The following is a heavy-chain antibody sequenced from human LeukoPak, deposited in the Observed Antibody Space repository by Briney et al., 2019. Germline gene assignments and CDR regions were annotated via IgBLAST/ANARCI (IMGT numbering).Heavy chain of an antibody. Sequence: GRSLRLSCAASGFTFSSYGTHWVRQAPGKGLEWVALTSYDGTDTYYADSVKGRFTISRDNTKNTLSLQINSLRPEDTAVYYCAKERRWQQHYFGSWGQGTLVTVSS. V-gene: IGHV3-30*18. D-gene: IGHD5-24*01. CDR1: GFTFSSYG. CDR3: AKERRWQQHYFGS. CDR2: TSYDGTDT. J-gene: IGHJ4*02.